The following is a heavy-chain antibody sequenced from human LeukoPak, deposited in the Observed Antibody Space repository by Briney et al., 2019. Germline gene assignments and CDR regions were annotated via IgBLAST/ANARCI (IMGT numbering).Heavy chain of an antibody. CDR2: ISISSSTI. D-gene: IGHD3-10*01. Sequence: GGSLRLSCAASGFTFSSYSMNWVRQAPGKGLEWVSYISISSSTIYYADSVKSRFTISRDNSKNTLYLQMNSLRAEDTAVYYCAREDYYGTGSGGAFDIWGQGTMVTVSS. J-gene: IGHJ3*02. CDR3: AREDYYGTGSGGAFDI. CDR1: GFTFSSYS. V-gene: IGHV3-48*01.